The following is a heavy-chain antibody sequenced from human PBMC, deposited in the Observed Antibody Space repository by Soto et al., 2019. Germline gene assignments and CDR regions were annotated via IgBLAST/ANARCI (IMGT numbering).Heavy chain of an antibody. CDR3: TTFYYDNEDY. CDR1: GFTCNDAW. D-gene: IGHD3-22*01. Sequence: EVRLVESRGGLVKPGGSLRLSCTASGFTCNDAWMTWIRQAPGKGLEWVGRIKSHTDGGTTDYAAPVKGRFIISRDDSKSTFYLQMNSLKTEDTAVYYCTTFYYDNEDYWGQGTLVTVSS. J-gene: IGHJ4*02. CDR2: IKSHTDGGTT. V-gene: IGHV3-15*01.